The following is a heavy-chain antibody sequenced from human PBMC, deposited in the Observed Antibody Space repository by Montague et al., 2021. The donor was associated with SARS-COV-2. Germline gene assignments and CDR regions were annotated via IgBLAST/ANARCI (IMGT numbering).Heavy chain of an antibody. CDR2: IFRSGAT. D-gene: IGHD3-10*01. V-gene: IGHV4-59*01. CDR3: ARTSRGSRYFYGVDV. CDR1: GDSISEYY. J-gene: IGHJ6*02. Sequence: SETLSLTCTVSGDSISEYYWSWIRQPPGMGLEWIGYIFRSGATNYNPPLKSRVIISLDTSKSQFSLRLSSVTAADTAIYYCARTSRGSRYFYGVDVWGQGTTVTVSS.